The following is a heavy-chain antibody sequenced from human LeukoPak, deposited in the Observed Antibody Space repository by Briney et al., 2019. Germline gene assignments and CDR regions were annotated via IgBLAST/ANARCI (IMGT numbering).Heavy chain of an antibody. V-gene: IGHV3-23*01. CDR2: ISDSGGRT. D-gene: IGHD3-10*01. Sequence: GGSLRLSCAVSGITLSNYGMSWVRQAPGKGLEWVAGISDSGGRTNYADSVKGRFTISRDNPKNTLYLQMNSLRAEDTAVYFCAKRGVVIRVLLVGFHKEAYYFDSWGQGALATVSS. CDR3: AKRGVVIRVLLVGFHKEAYYFDS. CDR1: GITLSNYG. J-gene: IGHJ4*02.